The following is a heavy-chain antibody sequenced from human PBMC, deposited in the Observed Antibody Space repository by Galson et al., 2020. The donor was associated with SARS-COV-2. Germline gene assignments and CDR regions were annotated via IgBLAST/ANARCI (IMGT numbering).Heavy chain of an antibody. CDR2: IYPGDSDT. J-gene: IGHJ4*02. Sequence: HVESLKISCKASGYKFTGYWIGWVRQMPGKGLEWMAIIYPGDSDTRFSPSFQGQVTISADKSGSTAYLQWSSLKASDTAMYFCARQNTGHGTASFYYWGQGTLVSVSS. D-gene: IGHD2-8*02. V-gene: IGHV5-51*01. CDR1: GYKFTGYW. CDR3: ARQNTGHGTASFYY.